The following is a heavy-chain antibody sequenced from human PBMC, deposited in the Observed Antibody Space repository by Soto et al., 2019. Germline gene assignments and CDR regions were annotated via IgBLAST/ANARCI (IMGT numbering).Heavy chain of an antibody. CDR1: GYTFSNYA. CDR3: AMGSPPTIDY. J-gene: IGHJ4*02. V-gene: IGHV1-3*01. CDR2: INAGNGNT. D-gene: IGHD1-26*01. Sequence: ASVKVSCKASGYTFSNYAIHWVRQAPGQRLEWMGWINAGNGNTKSSQKFQGRVTITRDTSASTAYMELSSLRSEDTAVYYCAMGSPPTIDYLCQGTLVSVSS.